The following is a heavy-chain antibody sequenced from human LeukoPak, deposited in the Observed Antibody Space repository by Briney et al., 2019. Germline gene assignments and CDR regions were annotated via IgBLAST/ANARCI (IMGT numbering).Heavy chain of an antibody. Sequence: GGSLRLSCAASGFTFSSYAMHWVRQAPGKGLEWVAVISYDGSNKYYADSVKGRFTISRDNSKNTLYLQMNSLRAEDTAVYYCARDFDRVTPDTAMPNPFDYWGQGTLVTVSS. V-gene: IGHV3-30-3*01. D-gene: IGHD5-18*01. CDR1: GFTFSSYA. CDR2: ISYDGSNK. CDR3: ARDFDRVTPDTAMPNPFDY. J-gene: IGHJ4*02.